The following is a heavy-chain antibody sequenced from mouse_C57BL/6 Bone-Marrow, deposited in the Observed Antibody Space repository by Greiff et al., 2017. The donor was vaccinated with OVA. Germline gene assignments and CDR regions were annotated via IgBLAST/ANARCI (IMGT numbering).Heavy chain of an antibody. CDR3: ARRANYYGSPYYAMDY. D-gene: IGHD1-1*01. J-gene: IGHJ4*01. CDR2: IYPGDGDT. V-gene: IGHV1-80*01. Sequence: VQLQQSGAELVKPGASVKISCKASGYAFSNYWMNWVKQRPGQGLEWIGQIYPGDGDTKYNEKFKGKATLTADKSSSTAYMQLSSLTSEDSAVYFCARRANYYGSPYYAMDYWGQGTSVTVSS. CDR1: GYAFSNYW.